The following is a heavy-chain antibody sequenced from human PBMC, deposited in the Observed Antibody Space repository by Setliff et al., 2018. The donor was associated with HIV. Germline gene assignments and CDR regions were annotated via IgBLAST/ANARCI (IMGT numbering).Heavy chain of an antibody. CDR2: INPNSGGT. CDR3: ARVARVYSYGYVDF. CDR1: GYTFIGYH. Sequence: ASVKVSCKGSGYTFIGYHIHWVRQAPGQGLEWMAWINPNSGGTNYAQNFQGRVTLTMDTSISTAYMELRRLNSDDTAVYYCARVARVYSYGYVDFWGQGTLVTVSS. D-gene: IGHD5-18*01. V-gene: IGHV1-2*02. J-gene: IGHJ4*02.